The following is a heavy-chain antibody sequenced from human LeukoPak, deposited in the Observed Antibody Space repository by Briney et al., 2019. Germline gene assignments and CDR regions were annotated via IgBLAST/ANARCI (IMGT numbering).Heavy chain of an antibody. Sequence: GGSLRLSCAAFGFTFSSYWMSWVRQAPGKGLEWVANIKQDGSEKYYVDSVKGRFTISRDNAKNSLYLQMNSLRAEDTAVYYCARDSPPDYPTSYYYYGMDVWGQGTTVTVSS. CDR3: ARDSPPDYPTSYYYYGMDV. CDR2: IKQDGSEK. J-gene: IGHJ6*02. D-gene: IGHD4-11*01. V-gene: IGHV3-7*01. CDR1: GFTFSSYW.